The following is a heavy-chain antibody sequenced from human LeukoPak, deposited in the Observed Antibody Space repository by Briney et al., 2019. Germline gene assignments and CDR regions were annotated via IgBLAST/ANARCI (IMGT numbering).Heavy chain of an antibody. CDR1: GFTFSTCG. J-gene: IGHJ4*02. CDR3: AKADLTGTLDY. D-gene: IGHD1-20*01. CDR2: IWYDGSNK. Sequence: GGSLRLSCAASGFTFSTCGMHWVRQAPGKGLEWVAVIWYDGSNKYYADSVKGRFTISRDISKNTLYLQMNSLSAEDTAVYYCAKADLTGTLDYWGQGTLVTVSS. V-gene: IGHV3-33*06.